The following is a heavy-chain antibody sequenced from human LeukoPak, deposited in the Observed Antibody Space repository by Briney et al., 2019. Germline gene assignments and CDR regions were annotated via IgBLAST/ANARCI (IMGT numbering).Heavy chain of an antibody. Sequence: KPSETLSLTCAVSGGSIRNSSFYWGWIRQPPGKGLEWIASIYSTGTTYYNPSIKSRITIFVDTSKNQVSLKLRSVTAADTAVYYCARHAVVGKWLQFYYFNYWGQGSLVTVSS. CDR2: IYSTGTT. V-gene: IGHV4-39*01. D-gene: IGHD5-24*01. J-gene: IGHJ4*02. CDR1: GGSIRNSSFY. CDR3: ARHAVVGKWLQFYYFNY.